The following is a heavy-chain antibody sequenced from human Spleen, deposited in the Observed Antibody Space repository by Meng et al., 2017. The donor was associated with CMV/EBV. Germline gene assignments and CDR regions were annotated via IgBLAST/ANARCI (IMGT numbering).Heavy chain of an antibody. J-gene: IGHJ3*02. CDR2: IVPHIDMT. D-gene: IGHD3-22*01. CDR3: ARAGDGVTYYYDSSGYYFDAFDI. CDR1: GDTFSTYT. V-gene: IGHV1-69*02. Sequence: SVKVSCKVSGDTFSTYTISWVRQAPGQGLEWVGRIVPHIDMTDYANQFQGRLTFTADSSTSTVYLELRSLTSNDTAVYYCARAGDGVTYYYDSSGYYFDAFDIWGQGTVVTVSS.